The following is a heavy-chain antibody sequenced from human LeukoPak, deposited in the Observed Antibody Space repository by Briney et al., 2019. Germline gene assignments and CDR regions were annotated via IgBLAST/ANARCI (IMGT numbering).Heavy chain of an antibody. D-gene: IGHD3-16*01. V-gene: IGHV2-70*20. Sequence: SGPALVKPTQTLTLTCTFSGFSLSTSGMCVSWVRQPPGKALEWLALIDWDDDKYYSTSLKTRLTISKDTSKNQVVLTMTNMDPVDTATYYGARIPLGDYYYGMDVWGQGTTVTISS. CDR1: GFSLSTSGMC. CDR2: IDWDDDK. CDR3: ARIPLGDYYYGMDV. J-gene: IGHJ6*02.